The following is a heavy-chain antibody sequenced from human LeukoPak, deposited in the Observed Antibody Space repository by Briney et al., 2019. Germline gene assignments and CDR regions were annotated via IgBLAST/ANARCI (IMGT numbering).Heavy chain of an antibody. J-gene: IGHJ5*02. Sequence: GASVKVSCKASGYTFTSYYMHWVRQAPGQGLEWMGIINPSGGSTSYAQKFQGRVTMTRDMSTSTVYMELSSLRSEDTAVYYCARDHRRKYSSSWFKPRWGNWFDPWGQGTLVTVSS. CDR2: INPSGGST. D-gene: IGHD6-13*01. V-gene: IGHV1-46*01. CDR1: GYTFTSYY. CDR3: ARDHRRKYSSSWFKPRWGNWFDP.